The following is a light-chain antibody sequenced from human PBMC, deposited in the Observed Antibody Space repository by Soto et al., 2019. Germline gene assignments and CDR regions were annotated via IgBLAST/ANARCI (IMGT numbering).Light chain of an antibody. CDR2: GNS. J-gene: IGLJ3*02. CDR1: SSNIGAGYD. Sequence: QTVLTQPPSVSVAPGQRVTISCTGSSSNIGAGYDVHWYQQLPGTAPKLLIYGNSNRPSGVPDRFSGSKSGTSASLAITGLQAEDEADYYGQSYDSSLSGSVFGGGTKVTVL. CDR3: QSYDSSLSGSV. V-gene: IGLV1-40*01.